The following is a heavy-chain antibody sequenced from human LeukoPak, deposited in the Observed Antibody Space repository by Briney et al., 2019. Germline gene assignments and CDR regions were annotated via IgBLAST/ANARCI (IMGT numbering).Heavy chain of an antibody. CDR3: AREGEHYVGVEYYYYGMDV. D-gene: IGHD1-26*01. Sequence: QPGGSLRLSCAASGFTFSSYAVSWVRQAPGKGLEWVSVIYSGGSTYYADSVKGRFTISRDNSKNTVYLQMISLRAEDTAVYYCAREGEHYVGVEYYYYGMDVWGQGTTVTVSS. V-gene: IGHV3-66*01. CDR1: GFTFSSYA. CDR2: IYSGGST. J-gene: IGHJ6*02.